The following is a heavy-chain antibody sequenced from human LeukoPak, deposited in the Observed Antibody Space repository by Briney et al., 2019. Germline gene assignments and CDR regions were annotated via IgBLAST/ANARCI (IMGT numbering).Heavy chain of an antibody. CDR3: ARHCCSSNSCYTAFDY. CDR1: GYSISSGYY. CDR2: IHHSGST. J-gene: IGHJ4*02. Sequence: SETLSLTCAVSGYSISSGYYCGWIRQTPGKGLEWIGSIHHSGSTYYNPSLKSRVTISLDTSKNQFSLKLSSVTAADTAVYYCARHCCSSNSCYTAFDYWGQGTLVTASS. V-gene: IGHV4-38-2*01. D-gene: IGHD2-2*02.